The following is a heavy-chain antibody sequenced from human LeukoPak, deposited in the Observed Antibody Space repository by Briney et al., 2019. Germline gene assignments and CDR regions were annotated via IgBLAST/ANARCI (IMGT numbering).Heavy chain of an antibody. V-gene: IGHV1-69*13. Sequence: SVKVPCKASGGTFSSYAISWVRQAPGQGLEWMGGIIPIFGTANYAQKFQGRVTITADESTSTAYMELSSLRSEDTAVYYCARVVHYYDSSGYKYYFDYWGQGTLVTVSS. D-gene: IGHD3-22*01. J-gene: IGHJ4*02. CDR1: GGTFSSYA. CDR2: IIPIFGTA. CDR3: ARVVHYYDSSGYKYYFDY.